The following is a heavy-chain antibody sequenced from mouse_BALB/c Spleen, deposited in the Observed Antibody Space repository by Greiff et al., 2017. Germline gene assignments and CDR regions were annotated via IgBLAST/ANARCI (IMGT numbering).Heavy chain of an antibody. CDR1: GYTFTSYW. J-gene: IGHJ4*01. CDR3: ARHYYGSSYNAMDY. V-gene: IGHV1S81*02. CDR2: INPSNGRT. Sequence: QVQLQQPGAELVKPGASVKLSCKASGYTFTSYWMHWVKQRPGQGLEWIGEINPSNGRTNYNEKFKSKATLTVDKSSSTAYMQLSSLTSEDSAVYYCARHYYGSSYNAMDYWGQGTSVTVSS. D-gene: IGHD1-1*01.